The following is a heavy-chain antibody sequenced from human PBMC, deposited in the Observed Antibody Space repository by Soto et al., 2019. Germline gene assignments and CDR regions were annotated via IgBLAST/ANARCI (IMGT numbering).Heavy chain of an antibody. Sequence: SGGSLRLSCAAYGFIFSNYAMFWFRQAPGKGLEWVSTIYAAGSGKYYAGSVKGRFTISRDNSRDTLFLQMDSLRAEDTAIYFCAKDLIRGDGYEDPDYWGQGTLVTVSS. CDR2: IYAAGSGK. CDR3: AKDLIRGDGYEDPDY. J-gene: IGHJ4*02. V-gene: IGHV3-23*01. CDR1: GFIFSNYA. D-gene: IGHD3-10*01.